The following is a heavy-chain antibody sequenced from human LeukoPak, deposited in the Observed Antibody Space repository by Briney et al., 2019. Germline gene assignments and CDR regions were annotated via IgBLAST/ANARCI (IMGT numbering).Heavy chain of an antibody. V-gene: IGHV3-23*01. CDR1: GFTFSSYA. CDR3: AKDGTTTVTFDY. CDR2: ISGSGGST. D-gene: IGHD4-11*01. Sequence: GGSLRLSCAPSGFTFSSYAMSWVRQTPGKGLEWGSVISGSGGSTYYRDSVKGRFTISRDNSKNTLYLQMNSLTAGDTAVYYCAKDGTTTVTFDYWGQGTLVTVSS. J-gene: IGHJ4*02.